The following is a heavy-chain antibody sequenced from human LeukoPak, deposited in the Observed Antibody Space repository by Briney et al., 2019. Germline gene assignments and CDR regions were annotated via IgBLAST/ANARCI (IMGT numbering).Heavy chain of an antibody. D-gene: IGHD6-13*01. CDR2: ISGTSTAI. Sequence: GGSLRLSCAASGFTFSSSNMHWVRQAPGKGLEWVSFISGTSTAIYYADSVKGRFTISRDIARKSLYLQMNSLRDEDTAVYYCARDLPVPRIAAAGPRHYYYGMDVWGQGTTVTVSS. J-gene: IGHJ6*02. CDR3: ARDLPVPRIAAAGPRHYYYGMDV. CDR1: GFTFSSSN. V-gene: IGHV3-48*02.